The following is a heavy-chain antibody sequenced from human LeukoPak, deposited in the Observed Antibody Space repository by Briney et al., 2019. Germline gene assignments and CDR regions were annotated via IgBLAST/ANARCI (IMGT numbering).Heavy chain of an antibody. CDR2: RDRSGGTT. D-gene: IGHD3-3*01. V-gene: IGHV3-23*01. CDR3: ASERNDDFWRGYFSFDT. Sequence: GGSLRLSCVASGVNFMKIAMNSVRRTPEKGLEWVSARDRSGGTTYYAASVQGRFTISRDNAHNTVYLQMNNLRVEDTAIYYRASERNDDFWRGYFSFDTWGQGTRVTVSS. J-gene: IGHJ5*02. CDR1: GVNFMKIA.